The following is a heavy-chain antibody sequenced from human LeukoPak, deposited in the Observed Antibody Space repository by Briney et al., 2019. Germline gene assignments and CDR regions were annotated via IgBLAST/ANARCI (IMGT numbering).Heavy chain of an antibody. CDR1: GFTFSDYY. V-gene: IGHV3-11*06. Sequence: PGGSLRLSCAASGFTFSDYYMNWIRQAPGKGLEWVSFISSSSSYRNYADSVKGRFTVSRDNAENSLYLQMNSLRAEDTAVYYCARGRGGRDAFDIWGQGTMVTVSS. D-gene: IGHD3-10*01. J-gene: IGHJ3*02. CDR3: ARGRGGRDAFDI. CDR2: ISSSSSYR.